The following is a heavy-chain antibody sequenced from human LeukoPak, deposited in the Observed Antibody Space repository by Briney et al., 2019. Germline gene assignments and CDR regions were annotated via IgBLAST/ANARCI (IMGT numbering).Heavy chain of an antibody. CDR3: TGGSGWYSPDY. V-gene: IGHV3-73*01. Sequence: GGSLRLSCAASGFTVSSNYMSRVRQASGKGLKWVGRTTSKPNSYATVYAASVKGRFTISSDDSKNTGYLQMNSLKTEDTAVYYCTGGSGWYSPDYWGQGTLVTVSS. CDR2: TTSKPNSYAT. J-gene: IGHJ4*02. D-gene: IGHD6-19*01. CDR1: GFTVSSNY.